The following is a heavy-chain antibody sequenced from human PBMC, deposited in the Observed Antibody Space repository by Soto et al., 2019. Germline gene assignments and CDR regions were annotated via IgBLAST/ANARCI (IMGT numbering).Heavy chain of an antibody. CDR1: GFTFSSYA. CDR3: AKVRMAQIVYFDY. D-gene: IGHD2-15*01. J-gene: IGHJ4*02. V-gene: IGHV3-23*01. Sequence: EVQLLESGGGLVQPGGSLRLSCAASGFTFSSYAMSWVRQAPGKGLEWVSAISGSGGSTYYADSVKGRFTISRDNSKNALYLQMNSLRAEDTAVYYCAKVRMAQIVYFDYWGQGTLVTVSS. CDR2: ISGSGGST.